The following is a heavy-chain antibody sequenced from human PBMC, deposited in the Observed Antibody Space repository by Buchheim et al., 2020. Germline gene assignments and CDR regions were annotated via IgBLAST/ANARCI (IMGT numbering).Heavy chain of an antibody. Sequence: EVQLVESGGGLVKPGGSLRLSCAASGFTFSNAWMSWVRQAPGKGLEWVGRIKSKTDGGTTDYAAPVKGRFTISRDDSTNTLHLQMNSRKTEDTAVYYCTTGGGGIVVVPAAIPLDYWGQGTL. D-gene: IGHD2-2*02. CDR2: IKSKTDGGTT. V-gene: IGHV3-15*01. CDR1: GFTFSNAW. J-gene: IGHJ4*02. CDR3: TTGGGGIVVVPAAIPLDY.